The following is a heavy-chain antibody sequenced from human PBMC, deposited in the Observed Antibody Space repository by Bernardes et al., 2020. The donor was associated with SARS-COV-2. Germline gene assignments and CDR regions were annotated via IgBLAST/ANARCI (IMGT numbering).Heavy chain of an antibody. CDR3: AMSSGWFTRTFDY. J-gene: IGHJ4*02. V-gene: IGHV4-34*01. Sequence: SETLSLTCAVSGGSSSGYYWSWIRQSPGKGLAWIGEINHTGSTNYNPSLRSRVTISVDTSKNQFSLKLSSVTAADTAVYYCAMSSGWFTRTFDYWGQGTLVTVSS. CDR2: INHTGST. D-gene: IGHD6-19*01. CDR1: GGSSSGYY.